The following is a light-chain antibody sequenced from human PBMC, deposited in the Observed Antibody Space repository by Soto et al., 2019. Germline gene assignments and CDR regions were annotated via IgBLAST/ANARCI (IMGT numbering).Light chain of an antibody. Sequence: EIVMTQSPGTLSVSPGERATLSCRASQSINSALAWYQQKPGQAPRLLIYGASTRATAIADRFSASGSGTEFTLTISSLQSEDFAVYYCQQYHYWWTFGQGTKVEIK. CDR2: GAS. V-gene: IGKV3-15*01. CDR3: QQYHYWWT. J-gene: IGKJ1*01. CDR1: QSINSA.